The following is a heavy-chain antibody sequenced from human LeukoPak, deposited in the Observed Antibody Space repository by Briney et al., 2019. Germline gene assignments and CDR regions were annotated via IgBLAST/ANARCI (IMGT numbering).Heavy chain of an antibody. CDR2: IYYSGST. Sequence: SETLSLTCTVSGGSISSYYWSWIRQPPGKGLEWVGYIYYSGSTNYNPSLKSRVTISVDTSKNQFSLKLSSVTAADTAVYYCARDNWNYGSSMDVWGQGTTVTVSS. D-gene: IGHD1-7*01. CDR1: GGSISSYY. V-gene: IGHV4-59*01. CDR3: ARDNWNYGSSMDV. J-gene: IGHJ6*02.